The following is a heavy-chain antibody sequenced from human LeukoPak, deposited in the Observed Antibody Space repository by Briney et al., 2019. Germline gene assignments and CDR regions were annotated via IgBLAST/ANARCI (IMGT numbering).Heavy chain of an antibody. J-gene: IGHJ3*02. Sequence: ASVKVSCKASGGTFSSYAISWVRQAPGQGLEWMGGIIPIFGTANYAQKFQGRVTITTDESTSTAYMELSSLRSEDTAVYYCARDRQHYDSSVYYPDAFDIWGQGTMVTVYS. CDR3: ARDRQHYDSSVYYPDAFDI. CDR2: IIPIFGTA. V-gene: IGHV1-69*05. CDR1: GGTFSSYA. D-gene: IGHD3-22*01.